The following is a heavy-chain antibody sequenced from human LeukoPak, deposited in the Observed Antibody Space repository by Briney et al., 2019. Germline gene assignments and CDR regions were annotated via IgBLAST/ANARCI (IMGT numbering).Heavy chain of an antibody. CDR3: ASSLYLPPYFDY. Sequence: SETLSLTCTVSGVSITSDYYWGWIRQPPGKGLEWIGSIYYSGSTYYNPSLKSRVTISVDTSKNQFSLKLSSVTAADTAVYYCASSLYLPPYFDYWGQGTLVTVSS. CDR1: GVSITSDYY. V-gene: IGHV4-38-2*02. CDR2: IYYSGST. J-gene: IGHJ4*02. D-gene: IGHD3-16*02.